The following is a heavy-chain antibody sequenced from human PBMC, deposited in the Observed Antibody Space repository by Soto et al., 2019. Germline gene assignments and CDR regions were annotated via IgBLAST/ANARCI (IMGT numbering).Heavy chain of an antibody. CDR3: AKVKYYDFWSGASNNWFDP. CDR1: GFTFSSYA. D-gene: IGHD3-3*01. CDR2: ISGSGGST. Sequence: EVQLLESGGGLVQPGGSLRLSCAASGFTFSSYAMSWVRQAPGKGLEWVSAISGSGGSTYYADSVKGRFTISTDNSKNTLYLQMNSLRAEDTAVYYCAKVKYYDFWSGASNNWFDPWGQGTLVTVSS. J-gene: IGHJ5*02. V-gene: IGHV3-23*01.